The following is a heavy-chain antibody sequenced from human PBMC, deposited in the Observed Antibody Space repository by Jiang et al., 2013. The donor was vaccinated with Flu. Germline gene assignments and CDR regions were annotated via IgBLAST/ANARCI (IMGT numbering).Heavy chain of an antibody. Sequence: VSAISGSGGSTYYADSVKGRFTISRDNSKNTLYLQMNSLRAEDTAVYYCAKGLGGYDSSGYYPYWGQGTLVTVSS. J-gene: IGHJ4*02. V-gene: IGHV3-23*01. D-gene: IGHD3-22*01. CDR3: AKGLGGYDSSGYYPY. CDR2: ISGSGGST.